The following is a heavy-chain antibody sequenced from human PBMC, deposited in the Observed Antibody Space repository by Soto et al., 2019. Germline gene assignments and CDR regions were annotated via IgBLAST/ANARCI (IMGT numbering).Heavy chain of an antibody. CDR1: GFTFRSYS. Sequence: GGSLRLSCGGSGFTFRSYSFHWVRQAPGRGLEWVALVSYVGDNKYYVESVKGRFTISRDNLKNTVYLQMDSLTADDTAVYYCARDGGKSGFYDAFDIWGQGXVVTV. J-gene: IGHJ3*02. CDR3: ARDGGKSGFYDAFDI. V-gene: IGHV3-30*01. CDR2: VSYVGDNK. D-gene: IGHD1-26*01.